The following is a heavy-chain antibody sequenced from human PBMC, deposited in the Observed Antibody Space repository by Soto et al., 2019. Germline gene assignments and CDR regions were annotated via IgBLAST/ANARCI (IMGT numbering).Heavy chain of an antibody. J-gene: IGHJ3*02. CDR2: INPNSGGT. CDR1: GYTFTGYY. D-gene: IGHD3-16*02. Sequence: ASVKVSCKASGYTFTGYYMHWVRQAPGQGLEWMGWINPNSGGTNYAQKSQGWVTMTRGTSISTAYMELSRLRSDDTAVYYCARAHNDYIWGSYRPDDAFDIWGQGTMVTVSS. V-gene: IGHV1-2*04. CDR3: ARAHNDYIWGSYRPDDAFDI.